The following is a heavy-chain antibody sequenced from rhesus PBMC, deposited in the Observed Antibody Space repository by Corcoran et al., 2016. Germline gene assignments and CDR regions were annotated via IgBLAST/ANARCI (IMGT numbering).Heavy chain of an antibody. CDR1: GGSVSSSNW. D-gene: IGHD3-9*01. CDR3: ARAYEDDYGYYYTGTFDY. J-gene: IGHJ4*01. V-gene: IGHV4-65*01. Sequence: QVQLQESGPGVVKPSETLSLTCAVSGGSVSSSNWWSWIRQPPGKGLEWIGYISGSSGSTYYNPSLNSRFTISTDTSKNQFFLKLSSVTAADTAVYYCARAYEDDYGYYYTGTFDYWGQGVLVTVSS. CDR2: ISGSSGST.